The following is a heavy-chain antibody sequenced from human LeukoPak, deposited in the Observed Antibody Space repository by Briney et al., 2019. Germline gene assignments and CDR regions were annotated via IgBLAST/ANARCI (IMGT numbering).Heavy chain of an antibody. CDR1: GLTFSSYA. CDR2: IRSTDDRT. D-gene: IGHD3-22*01. CDR3: ANHFDGSASELWYFDL. Sequence: GESQRLSCAASGLTFSSYAMSWARHAPGRGREWVSAIRSTDDRTYHAHSVKGRFTISRDHPNNTLYLQMNSLRVEDTDVYYCANHFDGSASELWYFDLWGRGTLVTVSS. V-gene: IGHV3-23*01. J-gene: IGHJ2*01.